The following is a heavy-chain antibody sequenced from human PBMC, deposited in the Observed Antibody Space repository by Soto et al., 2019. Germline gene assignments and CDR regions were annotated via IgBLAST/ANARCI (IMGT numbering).Heavy chain of an antibody. V-gene: IGHV3-23*01. Sequence: DVQLLESGGGLVQPGGSLKLSCVASGFSFNKYAMIWVRQAPGKGQEWVSGITGSGSSIQYTASVKGRFTISRDNSKNTVYLQMNSLRDEDTAIYYCAKNGLSSSPSAIDSWGQGTQVTVSS. CDR2: ITGSGSSI. CDR1: GFSFNKYA. CDR3: AKNGLSSSPSAIDS. J-gene: IGHJ4*02. D-gene: IGHD6-6*01.